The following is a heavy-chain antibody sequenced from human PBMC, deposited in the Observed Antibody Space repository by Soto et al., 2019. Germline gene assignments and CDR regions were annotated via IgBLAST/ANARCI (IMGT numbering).Heavy chain of an antibody. J-gene: IGHJ6*02. CDR3: AREILPYSYYYGMDV. CDR2: IWYDGSNT. CDR1: GFSFSSFG. D-gene: IGHD3-9*01. V-gene: IGHV3-33*01. Sequence: PGGSLRLSCAASGFSFSSFGMHWVRQAPGKGLEWVSLIWYDGSNTYYADSVKGRFTISRDNSKNTLYLQMNSLRTEDAAVYYCAREILPYSYYYGMDVWGQGTTVTVSS.